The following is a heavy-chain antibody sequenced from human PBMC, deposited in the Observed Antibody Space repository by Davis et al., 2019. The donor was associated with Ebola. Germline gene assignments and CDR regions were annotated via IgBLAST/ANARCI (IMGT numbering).Heavy chain of an antibody. D-gene: IGHD3-22*01. Sequence: SLNIPCAASGFTFSRYAMHWVRQAPGQGLEWVAVISYDGSNKYYADSVKGRFTISRDNSKNTLYLQMSSLRAEDTAVYYCARGGYYDSGGFKSRRKYYYGMDVWGQGTTVTVSS. CDR1: GFTFSRYA. CDR3: ARGGYYDSGGFKSRRKYYYGMDV. J-gene: IGHJ6*02. CDR2: ISYDGSNK. V-gene: IGHV3-30*04.